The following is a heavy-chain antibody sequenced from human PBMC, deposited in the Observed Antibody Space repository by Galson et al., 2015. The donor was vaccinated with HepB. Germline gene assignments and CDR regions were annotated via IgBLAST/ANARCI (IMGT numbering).Heavy chain of an antibody. J-gene: IGHJ4*02. D-gene: IGHD3-22*01. CDR3: ASWDRTTKYYYDSSGYFDY. CDR2: IIPIFGTA. V-gene: IGHV1-69*13. Sequence: SVKVSCKASGGTFSSYAISWVRQAPGQGLEWMGGIIPIFGTANYAQKFQGRVTITADESTSTAYMELSSLRSEDTAVYYCASWDRTTKYYYDSSGYFDYWGQGTLVTVSS. CDR1: GGTFSSYA.